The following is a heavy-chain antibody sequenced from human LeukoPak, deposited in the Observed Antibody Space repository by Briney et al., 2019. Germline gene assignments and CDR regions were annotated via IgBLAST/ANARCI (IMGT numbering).Heavy chain of an antibody. V-gene: IGHV1-69*05. Sequence: SVKASCKASGGTFSSYAISWVRQAPGQGLEWMGGIIPIFGTANYAQKFQGRVTITTDESTSTAYMELSSRRSEDTAVYYCAREGGTDSSGYYFDYWGQGTLVTVSS. D-gene: IGHD3-22*01. CDR2: IIPIFGTA. CDR1: GGTFSSYA. J-gene: IGHJ4*02. CDR3: AREGGTDSSGYYFDY.